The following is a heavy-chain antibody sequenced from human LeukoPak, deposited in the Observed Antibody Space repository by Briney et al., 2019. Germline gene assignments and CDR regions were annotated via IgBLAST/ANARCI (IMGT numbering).Heavy chain of an antibody. CDR2: ISSSSSYI. CDR1: GFTFNSYA. V-gene: IGHV3-21*01. Sequence: GGSLRLSCAASGFTFNSYAMIWARQAPGKGLEWVSSISSSSSYIYYADSVKGRFTISRDNAKNSLYLQMNSLRVEDTAIYYCARDYCSTTTCLDYWGQGTLVTVSS. CDR3: ARDYCSTTTCLDY. D-gene: IGHD2-2*01. J-gene: IGHJ4*02.